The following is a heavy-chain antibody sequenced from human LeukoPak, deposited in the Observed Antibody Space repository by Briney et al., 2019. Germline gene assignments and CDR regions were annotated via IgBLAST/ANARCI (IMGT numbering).Heavy chain of an antibody. V-gene: IGHV4-30-2*01. Sequence: SETLSLTCAVSGGSISSGGYSWSWIRQPPGKGLEWIGYIYHSGSTYYNPSLKSRVTISVDRSKNQFSLKLSSVTAADTAVYYCARGWRPLCYDFWSGYYLDYWGQGTLVTVSS. J-gene: IGHJ4*02. D-gene: IGHD3-3*01. CDR2: IYHSGST. CDR1: GGSISSGGYS. CDR3: ARGWRPLCYDFWSGYYLDY.